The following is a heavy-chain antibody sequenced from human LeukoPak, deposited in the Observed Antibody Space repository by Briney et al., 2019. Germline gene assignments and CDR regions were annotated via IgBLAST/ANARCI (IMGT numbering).Heavy chain of an antibody. V-gene: IGHV3-7*03. J-gene: IGHJ6*02. CDR2: INRDGSER. D-gene: IGHD1-20*01. CDR3: AKLTGTPGGYYYYGMDV. Sequence: PGKSLRLSCAASGFTFGTYWMSWIRQAPGKGLEWVANINRDGSERYYVDSVKGRFTISRDNSKNTLYLQMNSLRAEDTAVYYCAKLTGTPGGYYYYGMDVWGQGTTVTVSS. CDR1: GFTFGTYW.